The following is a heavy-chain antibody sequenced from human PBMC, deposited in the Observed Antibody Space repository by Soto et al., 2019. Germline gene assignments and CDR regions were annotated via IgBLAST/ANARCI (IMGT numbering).Heavy chain of an antibody. CDR2: IIPIFGTA. CDR3: ARDHSSWPAEYGMDV. D-gene: IGHD6-13*01. Sequence: QVQLVQSGAEVKKPGSGRKVSCKGSAGTFSSYAISWVRQAPGQGLEWMGGIIPIFGTANYAQKFQGRVTITADESTSTAYMELSSLRSEDTAVYYCARDHSSWPAEYGMDVWGQGTTVTVSS. CDR1: AGTFSSYA. V-gene: IGHV1-69*12. J-gene: IGHJ6*02.